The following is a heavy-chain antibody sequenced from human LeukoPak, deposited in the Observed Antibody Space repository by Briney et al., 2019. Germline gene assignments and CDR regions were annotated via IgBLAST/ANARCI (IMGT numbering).Heavy chain of an antibody. CDR1: GGPISSYY. CDR3: ARAPLWDILTGYSLTHFDY. D-gene: IGHD3-9*01. V-gene: IGHV4-34*01. J-gene: IGHJ4*02. CDR2: INHSGST. Sequence: SETLSLTCTVSGGPISSYYWSWIRQPPGKGLEWIGEINHSGSTNYNPSLKSRVTISVGTSKNQFSLKLSSVTAADTAVYYCARAPLWDILTGYSLTHFDYWGQGTLVTVSS.